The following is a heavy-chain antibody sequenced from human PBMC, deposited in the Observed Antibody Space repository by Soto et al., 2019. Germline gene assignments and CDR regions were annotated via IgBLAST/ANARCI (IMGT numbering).Heavy chain of an antibody. V-gene: IGHV1-69*13. Sequence: SVKVSCKASGGTFSSYAISWVRQAPGQGLEWMGGIIPIFGTANYVQKFQGRVTITADESTSTAYMELSSLRSEDTAVYYCARGPPRDDRSPYDAFDIWGQGTMVTVSS. J-gene: IGHJ3*02. CDR2: IIPIFGTA. CDR1: GGTFSSYA. CDR3: ARGPPRDDRSPYDAFDI.